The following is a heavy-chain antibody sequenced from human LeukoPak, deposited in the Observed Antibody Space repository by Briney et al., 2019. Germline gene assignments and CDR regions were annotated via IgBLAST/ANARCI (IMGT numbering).Heavy chain of an antibody. D-gene: IGHD3-10*01. V-gene: IGHV1-8*01. CDR3: ARGLDDVLLWFGELFSSHNWFDP. J-gene: IGHJ5*02. CDR1: GYTFTSYD. Sequence: ASVKVSCKASGYTFTSYDINWVRQATGQGLEWMGWMNPNSGNTGYAQKFQGRVTMTRNTSISTAYVELSSLRSEDTAVYYCARGLDDVLLWFGELFSSHNWFDPWGQGTLVTVSS. CDR2: MNPNSGNT.